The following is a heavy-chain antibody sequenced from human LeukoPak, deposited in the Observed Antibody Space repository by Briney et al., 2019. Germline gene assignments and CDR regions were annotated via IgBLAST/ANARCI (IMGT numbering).Heavy chain of an antibody. CDR2: IYYSGST. V-gene: IGHV4-39*07. D-gene: IGHD1-26*01. Sequence: PSETLSLTCTVSGGSISSSSYYWGWIRQPPGKGLEWIGSIYYSGSTYYNPSLKSRVTISVDTSKNQFSLKLSSVTAADTAVYYCARADGSYSHGYWGQGTLVTVSS. CDR1: GGSISSSSYY. J-gene: IGHJ4*02. CDR3: ARADGSYSHGY.